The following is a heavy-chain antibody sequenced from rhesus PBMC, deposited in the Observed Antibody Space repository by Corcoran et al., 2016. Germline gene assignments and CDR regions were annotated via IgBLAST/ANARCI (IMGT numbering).Heavy chain of an antibody. J-gene: IGHJ4*01. CDR2: IYGSSGST. CDR3: ARGYSGSWNLDY. V-gene: IGHV4-147*01. CDR1: CSSISSNY. Sequence: QVPLPESGPGLVKPSATLSLTCAVSCSSISSNYLSWIRQPPGPGLEWIGYIYGSSGSTYYNPSLKSRVTISTDTSKKQFSLKLSSVTAADTAVYYCARGYSGSWNLDYWGQGVLVTVSS. D-gene: IGHD6-25*01.